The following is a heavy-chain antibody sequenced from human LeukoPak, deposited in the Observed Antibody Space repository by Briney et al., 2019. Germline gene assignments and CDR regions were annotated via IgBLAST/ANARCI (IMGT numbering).Heavy chain of an antibody. Sequence: SETLSLTCAVYGGSFSGYYWSWIRQPPGKGLEWIGEINHSGSTNYNPSLKSRVTISVDTSKNQFSLKLSSVTAADTAVYYCARMRGITIIVVVTQIAYFDYWGQGTLVTLSS. CDR1: GGSFSGYY. CDR3: ARMRGITIIVVVTQIAYFDY. V-gene: IGHV4-34*01. CDR2: INHSGST. J-gene: IGHJ4*02. D-gene: IGHD3-22*01.